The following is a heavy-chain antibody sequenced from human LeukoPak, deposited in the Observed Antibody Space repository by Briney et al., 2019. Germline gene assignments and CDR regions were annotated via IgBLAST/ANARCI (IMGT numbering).Heavy chain of an antibody. V-gene: IGHV4-39*07. CDR2: IYYSGST. D-gene: IGHD6-13*01. Sequence: SETLSLTCTVSGGSISSSSYYWGWIRQPPGKGLEWIGSIYYSGSTYYNPSLKSRVTISVDTSKNQFSLKLSSVTAADTAVYYCARVGIAAATSAIDIWGQGTMVTVSS. CDR1: GGSISSSSYY. CDR3: ARVGIAAATSAIDI. J-gene: IGHJ3*02.